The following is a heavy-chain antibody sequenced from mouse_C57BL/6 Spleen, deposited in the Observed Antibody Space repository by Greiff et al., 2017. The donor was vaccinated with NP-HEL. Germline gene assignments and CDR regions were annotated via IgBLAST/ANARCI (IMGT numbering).Heavy chain of an antibody. CDR3: ARSYDYEGAMDY. CDR1: GYSITSGYD. J-gene: IGHJ4*01. CDR2: ISYSGST. V-gene: IGHV3-1*01. Sequence: EVHLVESGPGMVKPSQSLSLTCTVTGYSITSGYDWHWIRHFPGNKLEWMGYISYSGSTNYNPSLKSRISITHDTSKNHFFLKLNSVTTEDTATYYCARSYDYEGAMDYWGQGTSVTVSS. D-gene: IGHD2-4*01.